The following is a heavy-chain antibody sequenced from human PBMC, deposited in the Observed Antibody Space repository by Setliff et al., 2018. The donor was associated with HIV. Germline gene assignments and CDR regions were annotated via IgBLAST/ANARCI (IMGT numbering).Heavy chain of an antibody. CDR2: IHHSGGT. CDR1: YGSISGHY. V-gene: IGHV4-59*11. D-gene: IGHD6-13*01. CDR3: ARLPDINSWPFDY. J-gene: IGHJ4*02. Sequence: SETLSLTCTVSYGSISGHYWTWIRQPPGKGLEWIGYIHHSGGTQYNPSLMSRLTMSVDSSRNQFSLSLSSVTAADTAVYYCARLPDINSWPFDYWARGTLVTVSS.